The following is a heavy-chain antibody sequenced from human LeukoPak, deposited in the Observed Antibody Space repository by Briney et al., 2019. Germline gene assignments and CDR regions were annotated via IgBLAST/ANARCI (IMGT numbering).Heavy chain of an antibody. D-gene: IGHD5-24*01. CDR3: ARDRAEMATNDLAY. CDR1: GFTFSSYS. J-gene: IGHJ4*02. V-gene: IGHV3-21*01. CDR2: ISSNSSYI. Sequence: GGSLRLSCAASGFTFSSYSMNWVRQARGKGLEWVSSISSNSSYIYSADSVTGRFTISRDTDKNSLYMQMNRLRAEDTAVYYCARDRAEMATNDLAYWGQGTLVTVSS.